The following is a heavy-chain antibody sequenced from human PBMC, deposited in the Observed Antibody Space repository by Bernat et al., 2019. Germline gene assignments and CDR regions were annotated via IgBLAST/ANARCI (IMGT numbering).Heavy chain of an antibody. V-gene: IGHV4-34*01. CDR1: GVSFSGYY. J-gene: IGHJ6*03. CDR2: INHSGST. Sequence: QVQLQQWGAGLLKPSETLSLTCAVYGVSFSGYYWSWIRQPPGKGLEWIGEINHSGSTNYNPSLKSRVTISVDTSKNQFSLKLSSVTAADTAVYYCARGRYSSSYLYYYMDVWGKGTTVTVSS. D-gene: IGHD6-6*01. CDR3: ARGRYSSSYLYYYMDV.